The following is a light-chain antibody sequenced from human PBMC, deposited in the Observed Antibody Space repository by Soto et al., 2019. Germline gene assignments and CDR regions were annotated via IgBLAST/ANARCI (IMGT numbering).Light chain of an antibody. Sequence: QSALTQPASVSGSPGQSITISCTGSSSDVGGHNSISWYQHHPVKAPKLRLYDVKNRPSGVSDRFSGSKSGNTASLTISGLQAEDEDDYYCSSYTDSNTVVFGGGTKLTVL. CDR1: SSDVGGHNS. CDR3: SSYTDSNTVV. J-gene: IGLJ2*01. CDR2: DVK. V-gene: IGLV2-14*03.